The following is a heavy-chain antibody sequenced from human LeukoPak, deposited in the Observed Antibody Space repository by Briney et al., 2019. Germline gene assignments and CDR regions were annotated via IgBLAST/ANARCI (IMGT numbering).Heavy chain of an antibody. CDR2: INPNSGGT. CDR3: ARGGPRPYYYYYMDV. CDR1: GYTFTGYY. D-gene: IGHD3-10*01. Sequence: GASVKVSCKASGYTFTGYYMHWVRQAPGQGPEWMGRINPNSGGTNYAQKFQGRVTMTRDTSISTAYMELSRLRSDDTAVYYCARGGPRPYYYYYMDVWGKGTTVTVSS. V-gene: IGHV1-2*06. J-gene: IGHJ6*03.